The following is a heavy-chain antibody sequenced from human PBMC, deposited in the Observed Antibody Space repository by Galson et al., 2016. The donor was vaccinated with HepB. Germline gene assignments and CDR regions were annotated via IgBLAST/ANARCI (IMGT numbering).Heavy chain of an antibody. J-gene: IGHJ4*02. CDR3: ARGVTALLGSFDY. Sequence: CAISGDSVSSNNAAWNWIRQSPSRGLEWLGRTYYRSKRYNDYAVSVESRIIINPDTSKNQFSLQLNSVTPEDTAVYYCARGVTALLGSFDYWGQGTLVTVSS. D-gene: IGHD5-18*01. CDR2: TYYRSKRYN. V-gene: IGHV6-1*01. CDR1: GDSVSSNNAA.